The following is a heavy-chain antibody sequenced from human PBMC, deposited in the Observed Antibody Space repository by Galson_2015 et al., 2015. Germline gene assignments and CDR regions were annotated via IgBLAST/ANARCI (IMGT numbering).Heavy chain of an antibody. J-gene: IGHJ6*02. V-gene: IGHV3-33*01. D-gene: IGHD1-26*01. CDR2: IWFDGSNK. CDR3: SRDSSARNSGMDV. CDR1: GLTFNTYG. Sequence: SLRLSCAASGLTFNTYGIHWVRQAPGKGLEWVAVIWFDGSNKYYADSVKGRFTISRDNSKNMLYLQMDSLRAEDTAVYYCSRDSSARNSGMDVWGQGTTVAVSS.